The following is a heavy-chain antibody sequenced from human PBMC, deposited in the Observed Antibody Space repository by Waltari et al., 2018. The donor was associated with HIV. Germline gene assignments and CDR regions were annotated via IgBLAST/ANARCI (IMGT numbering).Heavy chain of an antibody. CDR1: GDSVSSNSAA. V-gene: IGHV6-1*01. D-gene: IGHD1-7*01. CDR2: TYYRSKWYN. J-gene: IGHJ4*02. CDR3: ARDQGGTYYFDS. Sequence: QVQLQQSGTGLVKPSQTLSPPCAISGDSVSSNSAAGSWNRQSPSRGLEWLASTYYRSKWYNDYAVSLKSRITINADTTKNQFSLQLNSLTPEDTAVYYCARDQGGTYYFDSWGQGTLVIVSS.